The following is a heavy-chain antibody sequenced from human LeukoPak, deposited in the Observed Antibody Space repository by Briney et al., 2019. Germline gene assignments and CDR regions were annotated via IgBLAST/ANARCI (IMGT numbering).Heavy chain of an antibody. Sequence: GASVKVSCKASGYTFTSHYMHWVRQAPGQGLEYMGIIYTSIGATNYAQKFQGRITVTRDTSTSTVYMELSSLRSEDTAVYYCARELEGGYFDYWGQGTLVTVSS. CDR1: GYTFTSHY. D-gene: IGHD1-26*01. J-gene: IGHJ4*02. CDR3: ARELEGGYFDY. V-gene: IGHV1-46*01. CDR2: IYTSIGAT.